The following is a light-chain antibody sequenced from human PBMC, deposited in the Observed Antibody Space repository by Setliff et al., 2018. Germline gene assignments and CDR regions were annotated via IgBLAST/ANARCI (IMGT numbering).Light chain of an antibody. J-gene: IGLJ1*01. Sequence: QSVLTQPPSVSGAPGQRVTISCTGSSSNIGAGYDVHWYQQLPGTAPKLLIYGTSNRPSGVPDRFSGSKSGTSASLAITGLQAEDEADYYCQSYDSSLIGYVFGTGTKVTAL. CDR2: GTS. CDR3: QSYDSSLIGYV. V-gene: IGLV1-40*01. CDR1: SSNIGAGYD.